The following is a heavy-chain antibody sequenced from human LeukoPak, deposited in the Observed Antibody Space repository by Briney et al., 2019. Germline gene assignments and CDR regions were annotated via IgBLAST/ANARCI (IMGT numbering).Heavy chain of an antibody. J-gene: IGHJ5*02. V-gene: IGHV1-2*02. Sequence: GASVKVSCKASGYTFTGYYMHWVRQAPGQGLEWMGWINPNSGGTNYVQKFQGRVTMTRDTSISTAYMELSRLRSDDTAVYYCARVNYGSGSFRATWFDPWGQGTLVTVSS. CDR1: GYTFTGYY. CDR3: ARVNYGSGSFRATWFDP. CDR2: INPNSGGT. D-gene: IGHD3-10*01.